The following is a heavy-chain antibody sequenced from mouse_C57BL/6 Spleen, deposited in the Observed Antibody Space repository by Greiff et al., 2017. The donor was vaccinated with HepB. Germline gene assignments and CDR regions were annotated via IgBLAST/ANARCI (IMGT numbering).Heavy chain of an antibody. V-gene: IGHV1-39*01. CDR3: AREGIGIYDYDEAWFAY. J-gene: IGHJ3*01. D-gene: IGHD2-4*01. Sequence: EVQLQQSGPELVKPGASVKISCKASGYSFTDYNMNWVKQSNGKSLEWIGVINPNYGTTSYNQKFKGKATLTVDQSSSTAYMQLNSLTSEDSAVYYWAREGIGIYDYDEAWFAYWGQGTLVTVSA. CDR2: INPNYGTT. CDR1: GYSFTDYN.